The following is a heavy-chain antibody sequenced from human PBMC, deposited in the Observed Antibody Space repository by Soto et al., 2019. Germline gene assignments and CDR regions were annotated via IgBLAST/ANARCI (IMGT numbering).Heavy chain of an antibody. V-gene: IGHV1-18*01. CDR3: ARGTESSPLGLLY. CDR1: GYTFTNYG. Sequence: ASVKVSCKASGYTFTNYGLTWVRQAPGQGPEWVGWISAYNGNTHYAQKFQGRVTMTTDTSTSTAYMEMSSLSSDDTAVYYCARGTESSPLGLLYWGQGTLVTVSS. D-gene: IGHD2-2*01. CDR2: ISAYNGNT. J-gene: IGHJ4*02.